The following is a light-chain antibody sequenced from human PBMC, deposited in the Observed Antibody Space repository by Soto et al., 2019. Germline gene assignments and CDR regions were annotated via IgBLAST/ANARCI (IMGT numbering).Light chain of an antibody. CDR1: SSDVGSYNL. CDR3: CSYAGSSTYV. CDR2: EAS. Sequence: QLVLTQPASVSGSPGQSITISCTGTSSDVGSYNLVSWYQQHPGKAPKLMIYEASKRPSGVSNRFSGSKSGNTASLTISGLQAEDEADYYCCSYAGSSTYVFGTGTKLPS. J-gene: IGLJ1*01. V-gene: IGLV2-23*01.